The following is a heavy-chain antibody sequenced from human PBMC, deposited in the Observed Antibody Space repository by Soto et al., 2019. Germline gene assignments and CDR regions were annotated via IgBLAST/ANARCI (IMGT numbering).Heavy chain of an antibody. CDR2: IYYSGSI. Sequence: TLSLTCTVSGGSISSGDYYWSWIRQPPGKGLEWIGYIYYSGSIYYNPSLKSRVTISVDTSKNQLFLKLRSVTAADTAVYYCARDVIGHDNYETIGYYFDHWGPGTLVTVSS. D-gene: IGHD3-16*01. J-gene: IGHJ4*02. V-gene: IGHV4-30-4*01. CDR3: ARDVIGHDNYETIGYYFDH. CDR1: GGSISSGDYY.